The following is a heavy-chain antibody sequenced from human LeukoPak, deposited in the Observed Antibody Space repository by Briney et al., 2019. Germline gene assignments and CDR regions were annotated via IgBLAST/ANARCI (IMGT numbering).Heavy chain of an antibody. J-gene: IGHJ5*02. CDR2: ISGSGDNT. CDR1: GFTFSSYA. V-gene: IGHV3-23*01. CDR3: AKAGIVLRNWFDP. Sequence: HSGGSLRLSCAASGFTFSSYAMSWVRQVPGKGLEWVSVISGSGDNTYYADSVKGRFTISRDNSKNTLYLQMNSLRAEDTAVYYCAKAGIVLRNWFDPWGQGTLVTVSS. D-gene: IGHD2/OR15-2a*01.